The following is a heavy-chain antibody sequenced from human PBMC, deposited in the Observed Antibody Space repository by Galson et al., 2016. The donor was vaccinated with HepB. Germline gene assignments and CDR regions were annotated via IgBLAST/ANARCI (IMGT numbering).Heavy chain of an antibody. CDR2: IIPIFDTT. D-gene: IGHD2-15*01. Sequence: SVKVSCKASGGTFSSYAISWVRQAPGQGLEWMGGIIPIFDTTNYAQKFQGRVTVTADKSTSTAYMELSSLRSEDTAVYYCARGGYCSGGSCYGGGYHYGMGVWGQGTTVTVSS. J-gene: IGHJ6*02. CDR1: GGTFSSYA. V-gene: IGHV1-69*06. CDR3: ARGGYCSGGSCYGGGYHYGMGV.